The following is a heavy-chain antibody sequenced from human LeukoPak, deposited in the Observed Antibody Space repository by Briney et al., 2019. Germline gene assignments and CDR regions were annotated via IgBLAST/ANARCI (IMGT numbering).Heavy chain of an antibody. D-gene: IGHD6-13*01. V-gene: IGHV3-64D*09. J-gene: IGHJ4*02. Sequence: GGSLRLSCSASGFSFSRYPMHWVRQAPGKGLEYVSALTSNGGSTFYADSVKGRFTISRDNSKNTLYLQMSSLRPEDTAVYYCVREESSSWSYWGQGTLVIVSS. CDR1: GFSFSRYP. CDR3: VREESSSWSY. CDR2: LTSNGGST.